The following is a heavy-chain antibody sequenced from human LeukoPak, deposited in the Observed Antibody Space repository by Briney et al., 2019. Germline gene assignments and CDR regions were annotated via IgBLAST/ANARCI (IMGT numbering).Heavy chain of an antibody. J-gene: IGHJ2*01. CDR1: GFTFDDYA. D-gene: IGHD1-26*01. CDR2: ISWDGTRT. CDR3: ARDVGATTLLWYFDL. V-gene: IGHV3-43D*03. Sequence: GGSLRLSCAASGFTFDDYAMHWVRQAPGKGLEWVSLISWDGTRTYYADSVKGRFTISRDNSKNTLYLQMNSLRAEDTAVYYCARDVGATTLLWYFDLWGRGTLVTVSS.